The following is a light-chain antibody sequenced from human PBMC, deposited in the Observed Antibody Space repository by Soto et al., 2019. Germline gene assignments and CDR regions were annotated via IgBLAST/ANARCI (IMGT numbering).Light chain of an antibody. CDR1: SLDVGGFDY. J-gene: IGLJ1*01. CDR2: DVT. V-gene: IGLV2-11*01. CDR3: CSYAGIYTYV. Sequence: QSVLTQPRSVSGSPGQSVTISCTGTSLDVGGFDYVSWYQQHPGKAPTLIIYDVTQRPSGVPARFSGFKSGNTASLTISGLDPGDEADDYCCSYAGIYTYVFGTGTKVTVL.